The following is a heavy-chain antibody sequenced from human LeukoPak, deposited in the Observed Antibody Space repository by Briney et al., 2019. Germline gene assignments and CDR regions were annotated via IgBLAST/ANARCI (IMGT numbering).Heavy chain of an antibody. Sequence: GGSLRLSCAASGFTFSSNYMSWVRQAPGKGLEWVSVIYSGGSTYYADSVKGRFTISRDNAKNSLYLQMNSLRAEDTAVYYCARDPARGYSYGALYWGQGTLVTVSS. D-gene: IGHD5-18*01. J-gene: IGHJ4*02. CDR3: ARDPARGYSYGALY. CDR2: IYSGGST. CDR1: GFTFSSNY. V-gene: IGHV3-66*01.